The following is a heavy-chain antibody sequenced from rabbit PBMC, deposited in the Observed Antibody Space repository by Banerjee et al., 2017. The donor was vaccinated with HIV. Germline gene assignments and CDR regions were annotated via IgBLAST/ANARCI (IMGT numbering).Heavy chain of an antibody. CDR3: ARPPYYTHTYGGYAYATWDGMDL. Sequence: QSLEESGGGLVKPGGTLTLTCTASGIDFSSYYYMCWVRQAPGKGLEWIACIYTGDGYTYYASWAKGRFTISKTSSTTVTLQMTSLTAADTATYFCARPPYYTHTYGGYAYATWDGMDLWGPGTLVTVS. D-gene: IGHD6-1*01. CDR1: GIDFSSYYY. CDR2: IYTGDGYT. V-gene: IGHV1S40*01. J-gene: IGHJ6*01.